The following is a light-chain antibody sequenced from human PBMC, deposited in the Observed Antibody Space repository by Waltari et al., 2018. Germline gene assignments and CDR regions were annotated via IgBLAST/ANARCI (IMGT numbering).Light chain of an antibody. CDR1: QTINNNF. J-gene: IGKJ4*01. CDR2: GAS. V-gene: IGKV3-20*01. CDR3: QQYDGSILT. Sequence: IVLTPSPATLSLSPGQRATLSCRASQTINNNFLVWYQQKPGQAPRLLIHGASSRATGFPDRFSGSGSGTDFTLTISRLEPEDVAVYYCQQYDGSILTFGGGTKVEI.